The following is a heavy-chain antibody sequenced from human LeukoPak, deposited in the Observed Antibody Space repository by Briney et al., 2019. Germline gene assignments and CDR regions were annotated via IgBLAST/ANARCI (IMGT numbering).Heavy chain of an antibody. CDR2: IKEDGSEK. CDR3: ARDPSVLDYFDY. V-gene: IGHV3-7*04. J-gene: IGHJ4*02. D-gene: IGHD2/OR15-2a*01. CDR1: GFTFSSHY. Sequence: GGSLRLSFSASGFTFSSHYMSWVRQAPGKGPDWVANIKEDGSEKCYVDSVKGRFTISRDNAKNSLYLQLNSLRAEDTAEYYCARDPSVLDYFDYWGQGTLVTVSS.